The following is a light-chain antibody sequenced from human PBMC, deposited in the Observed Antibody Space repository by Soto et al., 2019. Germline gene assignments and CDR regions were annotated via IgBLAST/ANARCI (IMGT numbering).Light chain of an antibody. J-gene: IGKJ1*01. CDR3: QQHGSSPWT. Sequence: EMVLTQSPGTLSLSPGERATLSCRASQSVSSSYLAWDQQKPGQAPRLLIYGASSRATGIPDRFSGSGSGTDFTLTISRLEPEDFAVYYCQQHGSSPWTFGQGTKVEIK. CDR1: QSVSSSY. CDR2: GAS. V-gene: IGKV3-20*01.